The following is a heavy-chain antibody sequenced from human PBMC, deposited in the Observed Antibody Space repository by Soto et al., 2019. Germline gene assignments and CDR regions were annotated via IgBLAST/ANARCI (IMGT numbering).Heavy chain of an antibody. J-gene: IGHJ4*02. CDR1: GFTFSSYA. D-gene: IGHD3-22*01. CDR2: ISGSGGST. V-gene: IGHV3-23*01. CDR3: AKDRVPTYYYDSSGYFDY. Sequence: GGSLRLSCAASGFTFSSYAMSWVRQAPGKGLEWVSAISGSGGSTYYADSVKGRFTISRDNSKNTLYLQMNSLRAEDTAVYYCAKDRVPTYYYDSSGYFDYWGQGTLVTVS.